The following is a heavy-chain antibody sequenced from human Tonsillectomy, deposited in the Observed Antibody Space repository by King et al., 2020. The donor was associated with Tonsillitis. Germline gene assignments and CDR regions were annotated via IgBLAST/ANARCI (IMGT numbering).Heavy chain of an antibody. CDR2: ISGSGSHI. CDR3: ASTYTGNYYVDY. Sequence: VQLVESGGGLVKPGGSLRLSCAASGFTFSDYYMSWIRPAPGKGLECFSFISGSGSHIYYAESVKGRFTISRDNAKNSLYLQMNSLRAEDTAVYFCASTYTGNYYVDYWGQGTLVTVSS. J-gene: IGHJ4*02. V-gene: IGHV3-11*01. CDR1: GFTFSDYY. D-gene: IGHD1-26*01.